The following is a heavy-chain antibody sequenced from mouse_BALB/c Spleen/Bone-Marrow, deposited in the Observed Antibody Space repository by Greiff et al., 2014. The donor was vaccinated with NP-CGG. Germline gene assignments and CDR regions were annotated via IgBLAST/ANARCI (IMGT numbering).Heavy chain of an antibody. V-gene: IGHV1-54*01. J-gene: IGHJ3*01. Sequence: QVQLQQSGAELVRPGTSVKVSCKASGYAFTNYLIEGIKQRPGQGLEWIGVSNPGSGGTNYNEKFKGKATLTADKSSSTAYMQLSSLTSDDSAVYFCARETVRGFAYWGQGTLVTVSA. CDR3: ARETVRGFAY. CDR1: GYAFTNYL. CDR2: SNPGSGGT. D-gene: IGHD3-2*01.